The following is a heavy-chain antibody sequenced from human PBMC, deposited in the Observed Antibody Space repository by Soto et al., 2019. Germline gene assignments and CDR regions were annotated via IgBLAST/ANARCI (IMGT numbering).Heavy chain of an antibody. CDR2: ISDSGGSK. CDR3: ARDFSYCSGGSCNGFDY. D-gene: IGHD2-15*01. J-gene: IGHJ4*02. CDR1: GFTFSSYA. Sequence: GGSLRLSCAASGFTFSSYAMSWVRQAPGKGLEWVSAISDSGGSKYYADSVKGRLTISRDNSKNTLYLQMNSLRAEDTAVYYCARDFSYCSGGSCNGFDYWGQGTLVTVSS. V-gene: IGHV3-23*01.